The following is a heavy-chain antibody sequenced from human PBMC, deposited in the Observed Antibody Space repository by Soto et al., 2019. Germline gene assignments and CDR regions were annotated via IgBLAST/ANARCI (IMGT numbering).Heavy chain of an antibody. CDR3: AKDWGRIAVAGWTD. CDR1: GFNFGNYA. Sequence: EVKLLESGGGLVQPGGSMRLSCTASGFNFGNYAMGWARQAPGKGLEWLSSLAVPYTGAQTYYADSVAGRLTVSRDDSKNTLYLELNSLRAEDTAVYYCAKDWGRIAVAGWTDWGPGTLVTVSS. V-gene: IGHV3-23*01. D-gene: IGHD6-19*01. J-gene: IGHJ4*02. CDR2: VPYTGAQT.